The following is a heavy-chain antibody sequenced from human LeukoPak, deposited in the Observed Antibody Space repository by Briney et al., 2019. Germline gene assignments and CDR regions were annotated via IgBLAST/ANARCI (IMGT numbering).Heavy chain of an antibody. CDR2: ISNSASTI. Sequence: GGSLRLSCAASGFPFSSYSMNGVRQAPGKGLEWVSYISNSASTIYYADSVTGRFTISRDNAKNSLYLQMNSLRDEDTAVYYCARDAVATSRFDDWGQGTLVTVSS. J-gene: IGHJ5*02. D-gene: IGHD5-12*01. V-gene: IGHV3-48*02. CDR1: GFPFSSYS. CDR3: ARDAVATSRFDD.